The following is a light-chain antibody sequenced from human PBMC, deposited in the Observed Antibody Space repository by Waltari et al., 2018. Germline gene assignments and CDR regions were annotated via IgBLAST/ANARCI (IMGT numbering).Light chain of an antibody. CDR2: AAS. J-gene: IGKJ4*01. CDR1: QAIIPF. V-gene: IGKV1-16*02. CDR3: QQYSTFPPT. Sequence: DIQMTQSPSSLSPSVADSVILTCRASQAIIPFFPWFQLKPGKAPKSLIYAASTLQTGVSSNFSGSGSGTDFTLTISSLQPGDCATYYCQQYSTFPPTFGGGTRVEI.